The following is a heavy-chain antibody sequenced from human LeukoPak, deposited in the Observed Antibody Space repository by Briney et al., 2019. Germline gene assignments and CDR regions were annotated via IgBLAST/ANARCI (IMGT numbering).Heavy chain of an antibody. D-gene: IGHD6-13*01. V-gene: IGHV1-69*13. Sequence: GASVKVSCKASGGTFSSYAISWVRQAPGQGLEWMGGIIPIFGTANYAQKFQGRVTITADESTSTAYMELSSLRSEDTAVYYCARAPGRIAAAGYYYYYMDVWGKGTTVTVSS. CDR3: ARAPGRIAAAGYYYYYMDV. CDR1: GGTFSSYA. J-gene: IGHJ6*03. CDR2: IIPIFGTA.